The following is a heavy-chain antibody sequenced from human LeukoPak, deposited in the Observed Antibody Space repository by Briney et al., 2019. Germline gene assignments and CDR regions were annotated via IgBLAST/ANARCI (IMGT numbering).Heavy chain of an antibody. CDR3: ARDSPSGYYYYYMDV. Sequence: GGSLRLSCAASGFTFSSYWMSWVRQAPGKGLVWVSRINSDGSSTSNADSVKGRFIISRDNAKNTLYLQMNSLRAEDTAVYYCARDSPSGYYYYYMDVWGKGTTVTVSS. D-gene: IGHD3-10*01. CDR1: GFTFSSYW. CDR2: INSDGSST. J-gene: IGHJ6*03. V-gene: IGHV3-74*01.